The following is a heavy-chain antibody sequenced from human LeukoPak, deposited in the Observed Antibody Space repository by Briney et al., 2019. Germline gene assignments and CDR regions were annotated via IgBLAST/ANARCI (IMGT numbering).Heavy chain of an antibody. CDR2: ISGSGGTT. J-gene: IGHJ4*02. CDR1: GFTFSNYA. V-gene: IGHV3-23*01. D-gene: IGHD5-12*01. CDR3: AKDPYRASSGLVDY. Sequence: GGSLRLSCATSGFTFSNYAVSWVHQAPGKGLEWVSSISGSGGTTYYADSVKGRFTISRDNSKNTLYLQMNSLRAEDTAVYYCAKDPYRASSGLVDYWGQGTLVTVSS.